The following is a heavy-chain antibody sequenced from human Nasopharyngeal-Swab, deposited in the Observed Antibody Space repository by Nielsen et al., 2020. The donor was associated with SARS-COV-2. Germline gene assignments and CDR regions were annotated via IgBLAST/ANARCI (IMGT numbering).Heavy chain of an antibody. Sequence: GESLKISCAASGFTFSDYYTSWIRQAPGKGLEWVSYISSSGSTIYYADSVKGRFTISRDNAKNSLYLQMNSLRAEDTAVYYCAREPGYDSSGYALGYWGQGTLVTVSS. CDR3: AREPGYDSSGYALGY. V-gene: IGHV3-11*04. J-gene: IGHJ4*02. CDR1: GFTFSDYY. CDR2: ISSSGSTI. D-gene: IGHD3-22*01.